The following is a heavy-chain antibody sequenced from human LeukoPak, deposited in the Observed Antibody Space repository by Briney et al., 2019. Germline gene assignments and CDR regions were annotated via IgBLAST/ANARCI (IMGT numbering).Heavy chain of an antibody. CDR3: AKEGGDDYFDY. CDR1: GFTFNNYA. Sequence: GGSLRLSCDASGFTFNNYAMSWVRQAPGKGLEGVSAISGSGGSTYYTDSVKGRVTISRDNSKNTLYLQMNSLRPEDTAVYYCAKEGGDDYFDYWGQGTLVTVSS. D-gene: IGHD1-26*01. CDR2: ISGSGGST. V-gene: IGHV3-23*01. J-gene: IGHJ4*02.